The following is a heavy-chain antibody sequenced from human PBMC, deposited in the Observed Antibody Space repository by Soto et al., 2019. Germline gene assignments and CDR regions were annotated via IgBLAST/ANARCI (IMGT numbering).Heavy chain of an antibody. J-gene: IGHJ5*02. V-gene: IGHV3-30*18. CDR2: ISHAGGAT. CDR3: VNDWGSSGWYNGFDP. Sequence: QVQLVESGGGVVQSGRSLRLSCAASGFTFSTSGMHWFRQAPGKGLEWVAMISHAGGATYYVDSVKGRFTISRDTDKNTLHLQLDSLRPEDTAKYYCVNDWGSSGWYNGFDPWGQGTLVTVSS. D-gene: IGHD6-13*01. CDR1: GFTFSTSG.